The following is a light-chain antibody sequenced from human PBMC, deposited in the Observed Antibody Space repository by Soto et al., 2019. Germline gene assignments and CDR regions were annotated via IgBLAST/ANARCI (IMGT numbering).Light chain of an antibody. CDR3: AKYDDGLSGFV. Sequence: QSVLTQPPSASGTPGQGVTVSCSGGSSNIGNNAVNWYQQLPGTAPKLLIYSNNQRPSGVPDRFSGSKSGTSASLAISGLQSEDESHYLCAKYDDGLSGFVFGTGTKVTVL. J-gene: IGLJ1*01. CDR2: SNN. CDR1: SSNIGNNA. V-gene: IGLV1-44*01.